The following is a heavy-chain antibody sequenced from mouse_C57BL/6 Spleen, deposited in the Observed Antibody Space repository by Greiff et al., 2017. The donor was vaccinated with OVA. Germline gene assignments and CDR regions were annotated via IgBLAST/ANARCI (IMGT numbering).Heavy chain of an antibody. Sequence: EVKVVESGAELVKPGASVKLSCTASGFNIKDYYMHWVKQRTEQGLEWIGRIDPEDGETKYAPKFQGKATITADTSSNTAYLQLSSLTSEDTAVYYCARRGDPSFYDYEDAMDYWGQGTSVTVSS. CDR1: GFNIKDYY. J-gene: IGHJ4*01. D-gene: IGHD2-4*01. CDR2: IDPEDGET. CDR3: ARRGDPSFYDYEDAMDY. V-gene: IGHV14-2*01.